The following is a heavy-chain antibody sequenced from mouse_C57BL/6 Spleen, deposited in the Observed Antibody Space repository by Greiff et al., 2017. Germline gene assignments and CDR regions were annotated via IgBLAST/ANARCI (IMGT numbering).Heavy chain of an antibody. CDR1: GYTFTSYW. V-gene: IGHV1-61*01. CDR2: IYPSDGET. Sequence: QVQLQQPGAELVRPGSSVKLSCKASGYTFTSYWMVWVKQRPGQGLEWIGNIYPSDGETHYNQKFKDKATVTVNKSSSTAYMQLSSLTSEDAAFYYCARSNYPMDYWGQGTSVTVSS. J-gene: IGHJ4*01. CDR3: ARSNYPMDY.